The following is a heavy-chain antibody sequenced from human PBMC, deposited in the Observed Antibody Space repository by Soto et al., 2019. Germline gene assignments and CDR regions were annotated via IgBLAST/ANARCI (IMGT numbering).Heavy chain of an antibody. D-gene: IGHD3-3*01. J-gene: IGHJ4*02. CDR2: IVPMFGTS. Sequence: QERLVQSGAEVRNPGSSVKVSCKVTGGTSTRYAINWVRQAPGQGLEWMGGIVPMFGTSKYAQKFQGRVTITAETSTNIAYMELRSLRSEDTAVYYCNRGSEYDFWSGYLWGQGTLVSVSS. CDR1: GGTSTRYA. V-gene: IGHV1-69*06. CDR3: NRGSEYDFWSGYL.